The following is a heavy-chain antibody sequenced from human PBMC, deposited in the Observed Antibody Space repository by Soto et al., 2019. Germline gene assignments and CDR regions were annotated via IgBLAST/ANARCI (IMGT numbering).Heavy chain of an antibody. D-gene: IGHD5-12*01. Sequence: PSETLSLTCAVSGGSISSGGYSWSWIRQPPGKGLEWIGYIYHSGSTYYNPSLKSRVTISVDRSKNQFSLKLSSVTAADTAVYYCARVLGYSGHGLYFDYWGQGTLVTVSS. J-gene: IGHJ4*02. CDR1: GGSISSGGYS. CDR3: ARVLGYSGHGLYFDY. V-gene: IGHV4-30-2*01. CDR2: IYHSGST.